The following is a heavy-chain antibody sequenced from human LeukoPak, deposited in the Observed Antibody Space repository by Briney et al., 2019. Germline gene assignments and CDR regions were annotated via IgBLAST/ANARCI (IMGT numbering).Heavy chain of an antibody. CDR3: ARRHCSSTSCYFDI. Sequence: NRGESLKISCKGSGYSFTSYWIGWVRQLPGKGLEWMGTIYPGDSDTRYSPSFQGQVTISADKSISTAYLQWSSLKASDTAMYYCARRHCSSTSCYFDIWGQGTMVTVSS. D-gene: IGHD2-2*01. CDR2: IYPGDSDT. J-gene: IGHJ3*02. CDR1: GYSFTSYW. V-gene: IGHV5-51*01.